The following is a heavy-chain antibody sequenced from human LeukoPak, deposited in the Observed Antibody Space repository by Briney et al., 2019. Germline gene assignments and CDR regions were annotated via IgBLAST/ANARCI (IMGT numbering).Heavy chain of an antibody. J-gene: IGHJ6*03. CDR2: IWDDDSKK. CDR1: GFSFSTHD. CDR3: AKDPGAKVRGYYMDV. Sequence: PGGSLRLSCVASGFSFSTHDMHWVRQVPGEGLEWGAFIWDDDSKKWYANSVKGRFTISRDNSRNTVYLQMNSVTPEDTATYYCAKDPGAKVRGYYMDVWGKGTTVTVSS. V-gene: IGHV3-30*02. D-gene: IGHD3-10*01.